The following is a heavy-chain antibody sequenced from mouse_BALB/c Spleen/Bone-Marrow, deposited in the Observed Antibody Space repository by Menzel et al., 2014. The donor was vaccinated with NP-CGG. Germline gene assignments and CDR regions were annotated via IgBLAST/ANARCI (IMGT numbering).Heavy chain of an antibody. J-gene: IGHJ3*01. CDR3: ARDYGYDAGFAWLVC. D-gene: IGHD2-14*01. Sequence: VKLMESGAELVKPGASVKLSCRASGYTFTTYWMHWVKQRPGQGLEWIGEINPNNGRTNYNEKFKNKATLTVDKSSSTAYMQLSSLTSEDSAVYYCARDYGYDAGFAWLVCWGQGTLVTVSA. CDR2: INPNNGRT. CDR1: GYTFTTYW. V-gene: IGHV1S81*02.